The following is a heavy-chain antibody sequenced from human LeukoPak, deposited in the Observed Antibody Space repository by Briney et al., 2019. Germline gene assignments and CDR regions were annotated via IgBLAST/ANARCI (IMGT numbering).Heavy chain of an antibody. V-gene: IGHV1-18*01. CDR2: ISAYNGNT. CDR1: GYTFTSYG. CDR3: ARSSGYSYRGAFDI. J-gene: IGHJ3*02. Sequence: ASVSVSCKASGYTFTSYGISWVRQAPGQGLEWMGWISAYNGNTNYAQKLQGRVTMTTDTSTSTAYMELRSLRSDDTAVYYCARSSGYSYRGAFDIWGQGTMVTVSS. D-gene: IGHD3-22*01.